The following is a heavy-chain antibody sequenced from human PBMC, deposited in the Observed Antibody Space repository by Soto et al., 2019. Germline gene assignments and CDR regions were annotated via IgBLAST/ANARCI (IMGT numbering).Heavy chain of an antibody. CDR3: ARQAPGRSRSYYPNPY. J-gene: IGHJ4*02. V-gene: IGHV1-18*01. CDR1: GYTFTSYG. Sequence: SVKVSCKASGYTFTSYGINWVGQAPGRGLDWMGWIGGYNGNTNYAQKLQGRVTMTADISNSTAYMELRSLRSDDTAVYSCARQAPGRSRSYYPNPYCGQGFLVTVS. CDR2: IGGYNGNT. D-gene: IGHD1-26*01.